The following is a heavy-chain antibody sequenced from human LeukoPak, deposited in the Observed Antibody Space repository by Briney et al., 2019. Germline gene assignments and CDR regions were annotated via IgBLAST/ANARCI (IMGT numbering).Heavy chain of an antibody. CDR3: TTDGTKYGSGLDY. CDR1: GFTFSNAW. J-gene: IGHJ4*02. Sequence: GGSLRLSCAASGFTFSNAWMSWVRQAPGMGLEWVGRVKSKTDGETTDYAAPVKGRFTISRDDSKNTLQLQVSGLKTEDTAVYYCTTDGTKYGSGLDYWGQGILVTVSS. D-gene: IGHD3-10*01. V-gene: IGHV3-15*01. CDR2: VKSKTDGETT.